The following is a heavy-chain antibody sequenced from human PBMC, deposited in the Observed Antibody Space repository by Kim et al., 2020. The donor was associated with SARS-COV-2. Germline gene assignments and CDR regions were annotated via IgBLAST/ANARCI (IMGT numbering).Heavy chain of an antibody. J-gene: IGHJ5*02. D-gene: IGHD3-10*01. V-gene: IGHV4-39*01. CDR2: MYYTGST. CDR1: GGSIISTSYY. Sequence: SETLSLTCTVSGGSIISTSYYWGWIRQPPGEKMEWIGSMYYTGSTYYNPSLKSRVALSVDTSRNQFSLKLTSVSAADTAAYYCARLWFGELFPGCFDPWG. CDR3: ARLWFGELFPGCFDP.